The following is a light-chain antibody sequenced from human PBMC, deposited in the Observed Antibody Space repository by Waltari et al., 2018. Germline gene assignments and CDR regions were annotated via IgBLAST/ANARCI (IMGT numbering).Light chain of an antibody. Sequence: EIVLTQSPGTLSLAPGERATLSCRASQSVSRTLAWYQQKPGQAPGLLIYAASTRATGIPDRFSGSGSVTDFSLTISRLEPEDFAVYYCQHYVRLPATFGQGTKVEIK. CDR2: AAS. J-gene: IGKJ1*01. CDR1: QSVSRT. V-gene: IGKV3-20*01. CDR3: QHYVRLPAT.